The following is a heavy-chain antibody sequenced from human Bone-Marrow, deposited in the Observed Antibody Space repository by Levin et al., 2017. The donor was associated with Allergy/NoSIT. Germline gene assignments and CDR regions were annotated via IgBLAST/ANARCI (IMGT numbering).Heavy chain of an antibody. CDR3: AREIFGVVRRSV. Sequence: SETLSLTCAVYGGSFSGYYWSWIRQPPGKGLEWIGEINHSGSTNYNPSLKSRVTISVDTSKNQFSLKLSSVTAADTAVYYCAREIFGVVRRSVWGQGTTVTVSS. D-gene: IGHD3-3*01. V-gene: IGHV4-34*01. J-gene: IGHJ6*02. CDR1: GGSFSGYY. CDR2: INHSGST.